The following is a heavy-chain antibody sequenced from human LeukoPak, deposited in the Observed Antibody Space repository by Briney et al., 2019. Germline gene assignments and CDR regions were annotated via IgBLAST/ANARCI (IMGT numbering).Heavy chain of an antibody. V-gene: IGHV4-4*07. Sequence: SETLSLTCTVSGGSISSYYWSWIRQPAGKGLEWIGRIYTSGSTNYNPSLKSRVTMSVDTSKNQFSLKLSSETAADTAVYYCAQQQLVRGNWFDPWGQGTLVTVSS. CDR3: AQQQLVRGNWFDP. CDR1: GGSISSYY. D-gene: IGHD6-13*01. J-gene: IGHJ5*02. CDR2: IYTSGST.